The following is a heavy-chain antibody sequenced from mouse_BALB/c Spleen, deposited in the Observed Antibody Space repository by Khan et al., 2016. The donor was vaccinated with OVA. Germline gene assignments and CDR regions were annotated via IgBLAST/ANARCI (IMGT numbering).Heavy chain of an antibody. V-gene: IGHV14-3*02. CDR1: GFNIKDTY. J-gene: IGHJ1*01. CDR2: IAPANGNT. CDR3: AHPSYDPRDFEV. D-gene: IGHD2-3*01. Sequence: VQLQQSGAELVKPGAPVKLSCTASGFNIKDTYLHWVKQRPEQGLEWIGRIAPANGNTKYDPKFQGKATITADTSSNTSYLQLNSLTSEDTAVYYSAHPSYDPRDFEVWGAGTTVTVSS.